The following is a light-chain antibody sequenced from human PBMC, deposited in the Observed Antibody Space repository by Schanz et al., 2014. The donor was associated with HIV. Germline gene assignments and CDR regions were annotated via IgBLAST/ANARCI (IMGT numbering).Light chain of an antibody. Sequence: QSALTQPASVSGTPGQSITISCTEINSDVGGYNFVSWYQQHPGKAPKLIISEVNKRPSGVPDRFSGSKSGNTASLTISGLQPEDEADYYCCSYAGRVFGGGTKLTVL. CDR3: CSYAGRV. CDR2: EVN. V-gene: IGLV2-14*01. CDR1: NSDVGGYNF. J-gene: IGLJ3*02.